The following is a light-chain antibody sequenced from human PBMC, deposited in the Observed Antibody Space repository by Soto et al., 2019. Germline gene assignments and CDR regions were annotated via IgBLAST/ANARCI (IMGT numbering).Light chain of an antibody. Sequence: EIILTQSPGTLSLSPGEGATLSCRASQSVSSNLAWYQQKPGQTPRLLIYGASTRATGIPARFSGSGSGTEFTLTISSLQSEDFAVYYCQQYHNWWTFGQGTKVDIK. CDR2: GAS. CDR1: QSVSSN. CDR3: QQYHNWWT. V-gene: IGKV3-15*01. J-gene: IGKJ1*01.